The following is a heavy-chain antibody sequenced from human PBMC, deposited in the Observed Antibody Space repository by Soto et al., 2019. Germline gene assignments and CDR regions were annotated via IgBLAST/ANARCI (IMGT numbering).Heavy chain of an antibody. CDR3: AKDHISKGIYYFAY. CDR2: ISDSGDRI. Sequence: EVQLLESGGTLAQPGGSLRLSCAASGFTFTNYAMSWVRQAPGKGLEWVSSISDSGDRIYYVDSVKGRFTISRDNSRNTLFLELNSLRAEDTAVYFCAKDHISKGIYYFAYWGQGTLVSVSS. V-gene: IGHV3-23*01. CDR1: GFTFTNYA. J-gene: IGHJ4*01.